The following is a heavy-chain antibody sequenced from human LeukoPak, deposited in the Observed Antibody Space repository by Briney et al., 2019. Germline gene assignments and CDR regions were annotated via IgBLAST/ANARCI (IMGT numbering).Heavy chain of an antibody. V-gene: IGHV1-2*02. J-gene: IGHJ4*02. CDR2: INPNSGGT. D-gene: IGHD3-22*01. Sequence: ASVKVSCKASGYTFTGYYTHWVRQAPGQGLEWMGWINPNSGGTNYAQKFQGRVTMTRDTSISTAYMELSRLRSDDTAVYYCARDLGSLIVFDYWGQGTLVTVSS. CDR1: GYTFTGYY. CDR3: ARDLGSLIVFDY.